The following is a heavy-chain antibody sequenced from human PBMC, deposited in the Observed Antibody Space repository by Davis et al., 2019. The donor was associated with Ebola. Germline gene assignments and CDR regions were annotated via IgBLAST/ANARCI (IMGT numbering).Heavy chain of an antibody. V-gene: IGHV1-3*01. D-gene: IGHD1-26*01. Sequence: ASVKVSCKASGYTFTSYAMHWVRQAPGQRLEWMGWINAGNGNTKYSQKFQGRVTITRDTSASTAYMELSSLRSEDTAVYYCARGGGWGLVGDAPVDYWGQGTLVTVSS. CDR3: ARGGGWGLVGDAPVDY. CDR1: GYTFTSYA. J-gene: IGHJ4*02. CDR2: INAGNGNT.